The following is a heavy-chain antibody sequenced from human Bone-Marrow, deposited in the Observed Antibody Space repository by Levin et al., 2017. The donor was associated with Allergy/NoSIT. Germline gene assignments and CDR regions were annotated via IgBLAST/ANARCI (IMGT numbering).Heavy chain of an antibody. CDR3: ARTPPRLDTYNYYGMDV. V-gene: IGHV4-59*01. D-gene: IGHD3-16*01. CDR2: IYYTGKT. J-gene: IGHJ6*02. Sequence: SQTLSLTCTVSGGSILNSYWTWIRPPPGRGLEWIAFIYYTGKTAYSPSLQSRVTISVDTSKNQLSLNLRSVTAADTATYYCARTPPRLDTYNYYGMDVWGQGTSVTVSS. CDR1: GGSILNSY.